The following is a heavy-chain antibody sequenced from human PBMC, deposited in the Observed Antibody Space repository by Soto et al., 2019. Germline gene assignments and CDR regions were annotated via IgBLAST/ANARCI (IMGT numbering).Heavy chain of an antibody. D-gene: IGHD3-16*02. Sequence: PGGSLRLSCASSGFTFSSYAMSWVRQAPGKGLEWVSAISGSGGSTYYADSVKGRFTVSRDNSKNTLYLQMNSLRAEDTAVYYCAKDRDLSPDYWGQGTQVTVSS. CDR3: AKDRDLSPDY. CDR1: GFTFSSYA. J-gene: IGHJ4*02. V-gene: IGHV3-23*01. CDR2: ISGSGGST.